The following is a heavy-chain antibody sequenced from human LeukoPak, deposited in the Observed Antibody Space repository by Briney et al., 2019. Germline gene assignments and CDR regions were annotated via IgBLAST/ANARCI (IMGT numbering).Heavy chain of an antibody. Sequence: PGGSLRLSCAASGFNFSNYAMSWVRQAPGKGLEWVSAISSSGGSTYYADSVKGRFSISRDNAKNSVYLQMSSLRLEDTAVYYCAREGVGRYYYYHYMDVWGKGTTVTIS. D-gene: IGHD3-10*01. CDR1: GFNFSNYA. J-gene: IGHJ6*03. V-gene: IGHV3-23*01. CDR3: AREGVGRYYYYHYMDV. CDR2: ISSSGGST.